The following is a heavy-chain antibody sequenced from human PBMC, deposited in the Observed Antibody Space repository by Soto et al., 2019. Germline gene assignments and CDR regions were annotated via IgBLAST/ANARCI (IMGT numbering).Heavy chain of an antibody. CDR1: GGSISSGGYY. V-gene: IGHV4-31*03. Sequence: QVQLQESGPGLVKPSQTLSLTCTVSGGSISSGGYYWSWIRQHPGKGLEWIGYIYYSGSTYYNPALKSRVTISVDTSKTQFSLTLSSVTAADTAVYYCARWPQLEPRFDYWGQGTLVTVSS. CDR2: IYYSGST. J-gene: IGHJ4*02. CDR3: ARWPQLEPRFDY. D-gene: IGHD1-1*01.